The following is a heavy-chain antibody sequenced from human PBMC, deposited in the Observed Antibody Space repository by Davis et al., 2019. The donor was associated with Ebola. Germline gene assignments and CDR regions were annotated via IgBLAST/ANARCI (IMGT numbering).Heavy chain of an antibody. Sequence: ASVKVSCKASGYTFTGYYMHWVRQAPGQGLEWMGWINPNSGGTNYAQKFQGRVTMTRDTSISTAYMELSRLRSDDTAVYYCASSLQRGIAAPFDYWGQGTLVTVSS. CDR2: INPNSGGT. CDR3: ASSLQRGIAAPFDY. CDR1: GYTFTGYY. D-gene: IGHD6-13*01. J-gene: IGHJ4*02. V-gene: IGHV1-2*02.